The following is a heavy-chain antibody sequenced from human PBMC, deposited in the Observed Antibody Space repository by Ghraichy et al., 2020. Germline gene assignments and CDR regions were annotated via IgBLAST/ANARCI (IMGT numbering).Heavy chain of an antibody. Sequence: SVKVSCKASGGTFSSYAISWVRQAPGQGLEWMGGIIPIFGTANYAQKFQGRVTITADESTSTAYMELSSLRSEDTAVYYCARVRDTAMGEYYFDYWGQGTLVTVSS. J-gene: IGHJ4*02. V-gene: IGHV1-69*13. D-gene: IGHD5-18*01. CDR3: ARVRDTAMGEYYFDY. CDR1: GGTFSSYA. CDR2: IIPIFGTA.